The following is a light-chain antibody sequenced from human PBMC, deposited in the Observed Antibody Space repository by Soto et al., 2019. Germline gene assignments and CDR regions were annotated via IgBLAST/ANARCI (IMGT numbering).Light chain of an antibody. CDR3: RHYVISPIT. Sequence: EIVLTQSPGTLSLSPGERATLSCRASQSVSGSYLAWYQQKPGQAPRLLINGASSRATGIPDRFSGSGSGTDFTLTIGGLEPEDFAVYYCRHYVISPITFGQGTRLEIK. CDR1: QSVSGSY. V-gene: IGKV3-20*01. J-gene: IGKJ5*01. CDR2: GAS.